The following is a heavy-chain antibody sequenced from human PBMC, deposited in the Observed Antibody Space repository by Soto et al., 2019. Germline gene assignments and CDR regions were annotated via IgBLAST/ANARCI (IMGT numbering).Heavy chain of an antibody. V-gene: IGHV4-34*01. CDR1: GGSFSGYY. Sequence: PSETLSLTCAVYGGSFSGYYWSWIRQPPGKGLEWIGEINHSGSTNYNPSLKSRVTISVDTSKNQFSLKLSSVTAADTAVYYCARGPRITGTTGYFDYWGQGTLVT. D-gene: IGHD1-20*01. J-gene: IGHJ4*02. CDR2: INHSGST. CDR3: ARGPRITGTTGYFDY.